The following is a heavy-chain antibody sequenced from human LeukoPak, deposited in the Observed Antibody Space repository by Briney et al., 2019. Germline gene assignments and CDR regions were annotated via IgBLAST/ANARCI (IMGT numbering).Heavy chain of an antibody. CDR1: GFTFSSYS. CDR3: ARGGSGTYRNYFDY. CDR2: ISSGSNTI. V-gene: IGHV3-48*02. Sequence: GGSLRLSCAASGFTFSSYSMNWVRQAPGKGLEWVSYISSGSNTIYYADSVRGRFTISRDNAKNSLYLQMNSLRDEDTAVYYCARGGSGTYRNYFDYWGQGTLVTVSS. J-gene: IGHJ4*02. D-gene: IGHD3-10*01.